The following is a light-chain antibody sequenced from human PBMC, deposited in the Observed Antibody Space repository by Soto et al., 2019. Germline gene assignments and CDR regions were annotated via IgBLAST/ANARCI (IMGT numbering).Light chain of an antibody. CDR1: ESVNRW. Sequence: DIQLTQSPSTLSASIGDRVTITCRASESVNRWLAWYQQKPGKAPKFLIYKVSSLQSGVPSRFSGSGSGTEFTLTISSLQSEDFAAYRCQQYYNWPHTFDQGTKVEIK. V-gene: IGKV1-5*03. CDR2: KVS. CDR3: QQYYNWPHT. J-gene: IGKJ5*01.